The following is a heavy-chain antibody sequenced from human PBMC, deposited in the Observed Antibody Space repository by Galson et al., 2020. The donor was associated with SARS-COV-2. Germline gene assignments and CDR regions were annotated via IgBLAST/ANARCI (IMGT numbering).Heavy chain of an antibody. CDR1: GFTFSSYG. CDR2: IRYDGSISASASST. CDR3: AKDQGNDYGDQLDY. Sequence: GGSLRLSCAASGFTFSSYGMHWVRQAPGKGLEWVAFIRYDGSISASASSTYYADSVKGRFTISRDNSKNTLYVQMNSLRAEDTAIYYCAKDQGNDYGDQLDYWGQGTLVTVSS. D-gene: IGHD4-17*01. J-gene: IGHJ4*02. V-gene: IGHV3-30*02.